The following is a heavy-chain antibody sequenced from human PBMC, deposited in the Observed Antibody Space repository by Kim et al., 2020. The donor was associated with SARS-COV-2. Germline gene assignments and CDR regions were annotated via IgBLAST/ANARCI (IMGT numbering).Heavy chain of an antibody. Sequence: SQTLALTCAISGDSVSNNSGAWNWIRWSPSRGLEWLGRTYYRSKWYNDYASSVKSRISINPDTSKNQFSLPLNSVTPEDTAIYYCAGTSNYFRSWDQGTLVTVAS. D-gene: IGHD3-10*01. V-gene: IGHV6-1*01. CDR1: GDSVSNNSGA. CDR3: AGTSNYFRS. CDR2: TYYRSKWYN. J-gene: IGHJ4*02.